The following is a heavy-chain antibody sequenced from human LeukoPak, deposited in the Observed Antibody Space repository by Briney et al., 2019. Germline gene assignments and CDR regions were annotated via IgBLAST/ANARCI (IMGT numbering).Heavy chain of an antibody. D-gene: IGHD3-10*01. Sequence: SETLSLTCTVSGYSISSGYYWGWIRQPPGKGLEWIGSIYHSGSTYYNPSLKSRVTISVDTSKNQFSLKLSSVTAADTAVYYCTRAADYYGSGSYSPHAFDIWGQGTMVTVSS. CDR1: GYSISSGYY. CDR3: TRAADYYGSGSYSPHAFDI. J-gene: IGHJ3*02. CDR2: IYHSGST. V-gene: IGHV4-38-2*02.